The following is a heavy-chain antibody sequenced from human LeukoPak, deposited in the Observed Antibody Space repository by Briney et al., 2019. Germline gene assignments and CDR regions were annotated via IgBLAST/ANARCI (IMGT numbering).Heavy chain of an antibody. J-gene: IGHJ4*02. Sequence: GGSLRLSCAASGFTFSSYGMHWVRQAPGKGLEWVAVIWYDGGNKYYADSVKGRFTISRDNSKNTLYLQMNSLRAEDTAVYYCARGPNSRYYFDYWGQGTLVTVSS. V-gene: IGHV3-33*01. CDR1: GFTFSSYG. D-gene: IGHD2/OR15-2a*01. CDR3: ARGPNSRYYFDY. CDR2: IWYDGGNK.